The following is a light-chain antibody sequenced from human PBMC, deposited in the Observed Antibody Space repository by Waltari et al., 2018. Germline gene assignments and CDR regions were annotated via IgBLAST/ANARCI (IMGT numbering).Light chain of an antibody. CDR2: HNN. Sequence: QSVLTQPPSVSGAPGQRVTISCTGISSNIRAGYDLHWYQQLPGTAPKLLIYHNNNRPSGVPDRFSGSKSGTSASLAITGLQAEDEADYYCQSYDGSLSGAVFGGGTQLTVL. CDR1: SSNIRAGYD. J-gene: IGLJ7*01. V-gene: IGLV1-40*01. CDR3: QSYDGSLSGAV.